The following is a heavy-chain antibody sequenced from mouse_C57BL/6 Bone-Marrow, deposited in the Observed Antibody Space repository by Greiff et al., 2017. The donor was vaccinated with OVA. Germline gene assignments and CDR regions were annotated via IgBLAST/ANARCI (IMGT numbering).Heavy chain of an antibody. V-gene: IGHV1-69*01. CDR2: IDPSDSYT. J-gene: IGHJ1*03. D-gene: IGHD1-1*01. CDR1: GYTFTSYW. Sequence: QVHVKQPGAELVMPGASVKLSCKASGYTFTSYWMHWVKQRPGQGLEWVGEIDPSDSYTNYNQKFKGKSTLTVDKSSSTAYMQLSSLTSEDSAVYYCARRDYGSSYDWYFDVWGTGTTVTVSS. CDR3: ARRDYGSSYDWYFDV.